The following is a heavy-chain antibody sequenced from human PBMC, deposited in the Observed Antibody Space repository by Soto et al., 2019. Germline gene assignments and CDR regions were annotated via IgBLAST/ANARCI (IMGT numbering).Heavy chain of an antibody. V-gene: IGHV1-18*01. J-gene: IGHJ4*02. D-gene: IGHD2-15*01. Sequence: ASVKVSCKTSGYTFTSFGISWVRQAPGQGLEWMGIINPSGGSTSYAQKLQGRVTMTTDTSTSTAYMELRSLRSDDTAVYYCVVAAQPYYFDYWGQGTLVTVSS. CDR2: INPSGGST. CDR3: VVAAQPYYFDY. CDR1: GYTFTSFG.